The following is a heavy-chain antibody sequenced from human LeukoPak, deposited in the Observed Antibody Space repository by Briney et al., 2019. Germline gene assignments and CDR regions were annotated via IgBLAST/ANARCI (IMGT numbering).Heavy chain of an antibody. J-gene: IGHJ4*02. Sequence: PGTSLRLSCAASGFTFSGYIFHWVRQAPAQGLEWVTVISYDGTGPHYADSVKGRFTISRDNAMNTVYLQMNSLRPEDTAVYYCARQNPATSGLNYWGQGTLLTVSS. V-gene: IGHV3-30*03. CDR2: ISYDGTGP. CDR3: ARQNPATSGLNY. D-gene: IGHD2-15*01. CDR1: GFTFSGYI.